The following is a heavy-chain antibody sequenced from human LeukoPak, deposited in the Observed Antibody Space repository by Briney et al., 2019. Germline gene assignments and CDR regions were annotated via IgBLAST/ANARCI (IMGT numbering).Heavy chain of an antibody. J-gene: IGHJ4*02. CDR2: IYYSGST. CDR1: GGSIRSSSYY. CDR3: ARDRGHDSSPSFDY. D-gene: IGHD3-10*01. Sequence: SETLSLTCTVSGGSIRSSSYYWGWIRQPPGKGLEWIGSIYYSGSTYYNPSLKSRVTISVDTSKNQFSLKLSSVTAADTAVYYCARDRGHDSSPSFDYWGQGTLVTVSS. V-gene: IGHV4-39*07.